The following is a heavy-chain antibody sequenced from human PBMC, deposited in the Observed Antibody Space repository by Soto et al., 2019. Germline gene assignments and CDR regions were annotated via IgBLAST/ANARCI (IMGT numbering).Heavy chain of an antibody. CDR2: IKQDGSEK. D-gene: IGHD2-8*01. Sequence: GGSLRLSCAASGFTFSSYWMSWVRQAPGKGLEWVANIKQDGSEKYYVDSVKGRFTISRDNAKNSLYLQMNSLRAEDTAVYYCSSIGYCTNGVCYNYYYYYYMDVWGKGTTVTVSS. CDR1: GFTFSSYW. CDR3: SSIGYCTNGVCYNYYYYYYMDV. J-gene: IGHJ6*03. V-gene: IGHV3-7*01.